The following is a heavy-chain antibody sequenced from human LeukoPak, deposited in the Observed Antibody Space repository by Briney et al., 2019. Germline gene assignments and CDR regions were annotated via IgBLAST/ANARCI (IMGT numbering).Heavy chain of an antibody. CDR2: ISGSGGST. CDR1: GFTFSSYA. CDR3: AKFRAQWAAAAPFFF. D-gene: IGHD6-25*01. J-gene: IGHJ4*02. V-gene: IGHV3-23*01. Sequence: GGSLRLSCAASGFTFSSYAMSWVRQAPGKGLEWVSAISGSGGSTYYANSVKGRFTISRDNSKNTLYLQMNSLRAEDTAVYYCAKFRAQWAAAAPFFFWGQGTLVTVSS.